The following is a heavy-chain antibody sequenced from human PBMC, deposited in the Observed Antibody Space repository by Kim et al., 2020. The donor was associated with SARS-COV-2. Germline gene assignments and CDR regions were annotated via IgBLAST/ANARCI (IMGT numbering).Heavy chain of an antibody. CDR2: ISSSGRTI. CDR3: ARDSLHYDSSGYPHN. Sequence: GGSLRLSCAASGFTFSSYEMNWVRQAPGKGLEWVSYISSSGRTIYYADSVKGRFTISRDNAKNSLYLQMNSLRAEDTAVYYCARDSLHYDSSGYPHNWGQGTLVTVSS. CDR1: GFTFSSYE. V-gene: IGHV3-48*03. D-gene: IGHD3-22*01. J-gene: IGHJ4*02.